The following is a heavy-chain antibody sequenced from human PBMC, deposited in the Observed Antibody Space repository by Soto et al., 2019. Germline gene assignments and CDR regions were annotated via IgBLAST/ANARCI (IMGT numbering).Heavy chain of an antibody. CDR1: GFTFSNYA. CDR3: ARGPFGDAAMVPNYFDY. CDR2: LSFDGNNK. Sequence: PVGSLGLSCAASGFTFSNYAIHWVRQAPGKGLGWVAVLSFDGNNKHYADSVKGRFTISRDNSKNTLYLQMNSLRAEDTAVYYCARGPFGDAAMVPNYFDYWGQGTLVTVSS. J-gene: IGHJ4*02. V-gene: IGHV3-30-3*01. D-gene: IGHD5-18*01.